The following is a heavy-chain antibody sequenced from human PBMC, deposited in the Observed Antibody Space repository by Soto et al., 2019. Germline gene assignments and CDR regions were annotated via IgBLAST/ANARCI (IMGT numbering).Heavy chain of an antibody. CDR1: GYTFTNYW. D-gene: IGHD2-21*01. J-gene: IGHJ4*02. V-gene: IGHV5-51*01. CDR3: ARHKLHWGGGICNGTNALDY. CDR2: VFPGDSET. Sequence: GESLKISCQASGYTFTNYWGAWVRQMPGKGLEWVGIVFPGDSETRYSPSFQGQVTFSADQSTSTAFLEGDSLRASDTAVYYCARHKLHWGGGICNGTNALDYWGQGTKVPVSP.